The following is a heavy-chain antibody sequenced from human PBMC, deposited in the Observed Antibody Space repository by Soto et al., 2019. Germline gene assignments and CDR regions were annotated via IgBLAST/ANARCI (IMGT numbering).Heavy chain of an antibody. CDR2: TYYRSKWNN. J-gene: IGHJ4*02. Sequence: QSQTLSLTFAISGDSVSSNSAAWNWLRQSPSRGLEWLGRTYYRSKWNNDYAVSVNSRITINPDTSKNQYSMQRNSENPEDAAVYYCARDKGKKGRVEGFDYWGQGTLVTVSS. V-gene: IGHV6-1*01. D-gene: IGHD2-15*01. CDR3: ARDKGKKGRVEGFDY. CDR1: GDSVSSNSAA.